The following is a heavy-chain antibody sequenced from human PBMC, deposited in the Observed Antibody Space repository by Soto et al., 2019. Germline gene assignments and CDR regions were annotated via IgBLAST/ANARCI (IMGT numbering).Heavy chain of an antibody. D-gene: IGHD3-10*01. CDR3: ARGTVLLWFGESRVGAFDI. CDR1: GYTLTGYY. CDR2: INPNSGGT. Sequence: ASVKGSCKAAGYTLTGYYMDWGRQAPGQGLEWMGWINPNSGGTNYAQKFQGWVTMTRDTSISTAYMELSRLRSDDTAVYYCARGTVLLWFGESRVGAFDIWGQGTMVTVSS. J-gene: IGHJ3*02. V-gene: IGHV1-2*04.